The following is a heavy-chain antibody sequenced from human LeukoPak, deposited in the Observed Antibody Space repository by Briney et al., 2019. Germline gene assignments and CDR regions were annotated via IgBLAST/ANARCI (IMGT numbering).Heavy chain of an antibody. D-gene: IGHD3-10*01. CDR2: ISWNSGSI. CDR3: AKARPFRGVTYYYGMDV. CDR1: GFTFDDYA. Sequence: GRSLRLSCAASGFTFDDYAMHWVRQAPGKGLEWVSGISWNSGSIGYADSVKGRFTISRDNAKNSLYLQMNSLRAEDTALYYCAKARPFRGVTYYYGMDVWGQGTTVTVSS. V-gene: IGHV3-9*01. J-gene: IGHJ6*02.